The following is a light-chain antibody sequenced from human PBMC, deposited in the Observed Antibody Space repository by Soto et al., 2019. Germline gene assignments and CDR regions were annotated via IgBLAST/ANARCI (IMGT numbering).Light chain of an antibody. J-gene: IGLJ2*01. CDR3: QAWGSSTGV. V-gene: IGLV3-1*01. CDR2: QDS. Sequence: SYELTHPLSVSVCPGQTASITCSGDKLGDKYACWYQQKPGQSPVLVIYQDSKRPSGIPERFSGSSSGNTATLTISGTQAMDAADYYCQAWGSSTGVFGGGTKLTVL. CDR1: KLGDKY.